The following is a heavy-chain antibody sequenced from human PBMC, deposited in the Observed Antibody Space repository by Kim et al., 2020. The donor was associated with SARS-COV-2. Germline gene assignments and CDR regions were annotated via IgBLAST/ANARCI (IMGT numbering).Heavy chain of an antibody. CDR3: AKDSYYDSSGHDAFDI. Sequence: GGSLRLSCAASGFTFDDYAMHWVRQAPGKGLEWVSGISWNSGSIGYADSVKGRFTISRDNAKNSLYLQMNSLRAEDTALYYCAKDSYYDSSGHDAFDIWGQGTMVTVSS. CDR1: GFTFDDYA. J-gene: IGHJ3*02. D-gene: IGHD3-22*01. V-gene: IGHV3-9*01. CDR2: ISWNSGSI.